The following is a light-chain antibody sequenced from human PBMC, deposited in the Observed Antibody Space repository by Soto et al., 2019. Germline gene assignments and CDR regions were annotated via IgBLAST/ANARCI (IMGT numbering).Light chain of an antibody. J-gene: IGKJ4*01. Sequence: DIHMTESRSTLSGSVRDRVTITCRASQTISSWLAWYQQKPGKAPKLLIYKASTLKSGVPSRFSGSGSGTDFTFTISSLKPEDIATYYCQQYDNLLTFGGGTKVDIK. CDR2: KAS. CDR3: QQYDNLLT. V-gene: IGKV1-5*03. CDR1: QTISSW.